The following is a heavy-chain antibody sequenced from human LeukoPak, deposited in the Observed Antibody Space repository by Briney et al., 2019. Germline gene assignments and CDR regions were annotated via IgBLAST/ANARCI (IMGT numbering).Heavy chain of an antibody. D-gene: IGHD3-16*01. Sequence: ASVKVSCKASGYTFTGYYMHWVRQAPGQGLEWMGWINPNSGGTNYAQKFQGRVTMTRDTSISTAYMELSRLRSDDTAVYYCATLGGPKEEAPRHQNDAFDIWGQGTMVTVSS. J-gene: IGHJ3*02. CDR2: INPNSGGT. CDR1: GYTFTGYY. CDR3: ATLGGPKEEAPRHQNDAFDI. V-gene: IGHV1-2*02.